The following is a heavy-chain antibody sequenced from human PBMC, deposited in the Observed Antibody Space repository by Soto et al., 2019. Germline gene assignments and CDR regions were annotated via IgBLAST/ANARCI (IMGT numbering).Heavy chain of an antibody. CDR2: MSYDRVNK. Sequence: GESLKISCSGSGFTFSSYSMHWFRQAPGKGLEWVAVMSYDRVNKFYGDTVKGRFTVSRDNFKGTMYLQTNNLRFEDTATYYCARGGRPADHGRWFEPWGQGTVVTVSS. V-gene: IGHV3-30-3*01. D-gene: IGHD1-26*01. J-gene: IGHJ5*02. CDR3: ARGGRPADHGRWFEP. CDR1: GFTFSSYS.